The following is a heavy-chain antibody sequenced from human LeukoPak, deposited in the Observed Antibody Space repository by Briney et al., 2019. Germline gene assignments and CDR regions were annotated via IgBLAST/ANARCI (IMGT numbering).Heavy chain of an antibody. Sequence: GGSPRLSCAASGFTFSSYEMNWVRQAPGKGLEWVSYISSSGSTIYQADSVKGRFTISRDNAKNSLYLRMNSLRAEDTAVYYCAGGVVVVPPGAFDIWGQGTMVTVSS. D-gene: IGHD3-22*01. CDR3: AGGVVVVPPGAFDI. CDR1: GFTFSSYE. J-gene: IGHJ3*02. V-gene: IGHV3-48*03. CDR2: ISSSGSTI.